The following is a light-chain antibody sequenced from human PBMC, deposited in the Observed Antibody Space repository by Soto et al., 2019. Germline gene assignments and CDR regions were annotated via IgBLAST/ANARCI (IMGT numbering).Light chain of an antibody. CDR2: LNSDGSH. J-gene: IGLJ3*02. Sequence: QPVLTQSPSASASLGSSFKLTCTRSSGHSSYAIAWHQQQPEKGPRYLMKLNSDGSHSKGDGIPDRFSGSSSGAERYLTISSLQSEDEADYYCQTWGTGIQVFGGGTKLTVL. CDR3: QTWGTGIQV. V-gene: IGLV4-69*01. CDR1: SGHSSYA.